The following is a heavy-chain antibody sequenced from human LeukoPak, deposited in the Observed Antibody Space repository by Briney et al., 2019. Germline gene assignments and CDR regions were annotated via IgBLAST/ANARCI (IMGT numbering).Heavy chain of an antibody. Sequence: ASVKVSCKASGYTFTSYGISWVRQAPGQGLKWMGWISAYNGNTNYAQKLQGRVTMTTDTSTSTAYMELRSLRSDDTAVYYCARRLAAAGNNWFDPWGQGTLVTVSS. CDR1: GYTFTSYG. J-gene: IGHJ5*02. V-gene: IGHV1-18*01. CDR3: ARRLAAAGNNWFDP. CDR2: ISAYNGNT. D-gene: IGHD6-13*01.